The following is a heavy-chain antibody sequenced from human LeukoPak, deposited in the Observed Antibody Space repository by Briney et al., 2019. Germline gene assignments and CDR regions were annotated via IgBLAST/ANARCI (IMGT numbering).Heavy chain of an antibody. Sequence: GASVKVSYKASGGTFSRFTISWVRQAPGQGFEWMGGITPIFGTANFAQKFQGRVSITADESTSTAFMELSSLRSEDTAVYYCAREWGLESSGYYYAYWGQGTLVTVSS. CDR2: ITPIFGTA. V-gene: IGHV1-69*13. CDR1: GGTFSRFT. J-gene: IGHJ4*02. D-gene: IGHD3-22*01. CDR3: AREWGLESSGYYYAY.